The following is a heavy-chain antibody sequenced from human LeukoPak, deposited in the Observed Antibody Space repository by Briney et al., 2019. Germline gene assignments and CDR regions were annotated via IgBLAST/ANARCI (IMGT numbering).Heavy chain of an antibody. CDR3: AKDRTTVAIGAFDV. V-gene: IGHV3-9*01. CDR2: ISWKSGSI. CDR1: GFRFDDYS. J-gene: IGHJ3*01. Sequence: PGRSLRLSCAASGFRFDDYSMHWVRQAPGKGLEWVSGISWKSGSIGYADSVEGRFTISRDNAKSSLYLQMNSLRPEDTALYYCAKDRTTVAIGAFDVWGQGTMVSVSS. D-gene: IGHD4-23*01.